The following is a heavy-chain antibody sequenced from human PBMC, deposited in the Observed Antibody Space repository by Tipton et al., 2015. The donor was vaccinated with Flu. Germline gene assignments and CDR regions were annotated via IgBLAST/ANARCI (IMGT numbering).Heavy chain of an antibody. CDR2: IHRSGNT. V-gene: IGHV4-38-2*01. CDR1: GDSIGSDYY. Sequence: TLSLTCSVSGDSIGSDYYWGWIRQPPGKGLEWLGNIHRSGNTYYNSSLKSRVTFSLDKSKNQFSLRLVSMTATDTAVYYCARRDHSNYVSEPKNWFDPWGQGILVTVSS. J-gene: IGHJ5*02. D-gene: IGHD4-11*01. CDR3: ARRDHSNYVSEPKNWFDP.